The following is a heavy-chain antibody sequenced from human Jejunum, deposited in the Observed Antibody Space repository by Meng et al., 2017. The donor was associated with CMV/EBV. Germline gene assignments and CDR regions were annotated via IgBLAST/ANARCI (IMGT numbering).Heavy chain of an antibody. CDR1: GFTFNNYA. J-gene: IGHJ4*02. Sequence: GFTFNNYAMHWVRQAPGKGLEWVSGITWNSGIIGYADSVKGRFTISRDNANNSLYLQMNSLRAEDTAVYYCAKGRALTGAYYFDYWGQGTLVTVSS. D-gene: IGHD3-9*01. V-gene: IGHV3-9*01. CDR3: AKGRALTGAYYFDY. CDR2: ITWNSGII.